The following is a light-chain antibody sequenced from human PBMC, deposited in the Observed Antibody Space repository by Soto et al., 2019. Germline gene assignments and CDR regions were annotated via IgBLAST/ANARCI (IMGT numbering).Light chain of an antibody. CDR3: HQYGSSPLT. J-gene: IGKJ4*01. Sequence: EIVLTQSPGTLSLSPGERATLSCRASQSVSSSYLAWYQQKPGQAPRLLIYGASSRATGIPDRFSGSSSGTDFALTISRLEPEDFAAYYCHQYGSSPLTFGGGTEVVIK. CDR1: QSVSSSY. CDR2: GAS. V-gene: IGKV3-20*01.